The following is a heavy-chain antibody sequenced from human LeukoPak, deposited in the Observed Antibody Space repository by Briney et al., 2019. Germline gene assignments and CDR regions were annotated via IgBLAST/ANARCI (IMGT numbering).Heavy chain of an antibody. Sequence: PSETLSLTCTVSGASITSYYWSWIRQPPGKGLEWIGYIYYSGSTNYNPSLKSRVTISVDTSKNQFSLKLSSVTAADTAVYYCARHFSGGSCYDYWGQGTLVTVSS. D-gene: IGHD2-15*01. J-gene: IGHJ4*02. CDR2: IYYSGST. CDR1: GASITSYY. V-gene: IGHV4-59*08. CDR3: ARHFSGGSCYDY.